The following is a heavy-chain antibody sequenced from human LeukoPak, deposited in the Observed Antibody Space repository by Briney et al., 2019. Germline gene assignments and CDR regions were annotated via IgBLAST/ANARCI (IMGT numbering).Heavy chain of an antibody. CDR3: AKGRDGYNFEDAFDI. D-gene: IGHD5-24*01. J-gene: IGHJ3*02. CDR2: ISGGGGST. Sequence: GGSLRLSCAASGFTFSSYAMSWVRQAPGEGLEWVSAISGGGGSTYYADSVKGRFTISRDNSKNTLYLQMNSLRAEDTAVYYCAKGRDGYNFEDAFDIWGQGTMVTVSS. V-gene: IGHV3-23*01. CDR1: GFTFSSYA.